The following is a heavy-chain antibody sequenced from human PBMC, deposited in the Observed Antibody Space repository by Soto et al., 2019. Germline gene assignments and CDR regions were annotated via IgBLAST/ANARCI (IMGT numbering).Heavy chain of an antibody. J-gene: IGHJ6*03. V-gene: IGHV1-18*01. D-gene: IGHD2-15*01. CDR3: ARVPDCSGGSCYYYYYMDV. CDR1: GYTFTSYG. Sequence: ASVKVSCKASGYTFTSYGISWVRQAPGQGLERMGWISAYNGNTNYAQKLQGRVTMTTDTSTSTAYMELRSLRSDDTAVYYCARVPDCSGGSCYYYYYMDVWGKGTTVTVSS. CDR2: ISAYNGNT.